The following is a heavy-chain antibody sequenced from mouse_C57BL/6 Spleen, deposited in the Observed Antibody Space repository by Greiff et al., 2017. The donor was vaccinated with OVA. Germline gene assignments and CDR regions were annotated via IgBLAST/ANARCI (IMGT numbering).Heavy chain of an antibody. CDR3: ARCFYDGYTWFAY. CDR2: ISSGSSTI. CDR1: GFTFSDYG. Sequence: EVKLMESGGGLVKPGGSLKLSCAASGFTFSDYGMHWVRQAPEKGLEWVAYISSGSSTIYYAATVKGRFTISRDKAKNTLFLQMTSLRSENTSMYCCARCFYDGYTWFAYWGQGTLVTVSA. V-gene: IGHV5-17*01. D-gene: IGHD2-3*01. J-gene: IGHJ3*01.